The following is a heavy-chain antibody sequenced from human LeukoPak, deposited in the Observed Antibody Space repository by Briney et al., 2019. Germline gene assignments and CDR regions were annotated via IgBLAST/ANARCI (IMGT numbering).Heavy chain of an antibody. CDR1: GFTFSSYV. CDR2: MSYDGFTK. V-gene: IGHV3-30*04. J-gene: IGHJ6*04. D-gene: IGHD3-10*02. Sequence: PGGSLRLSCAASGFTFSSYVMHWVRQAPGEGLEWVAVMSYDGFTKYYADSVKGRFTISRDNAKNSLYLQMNSLRAEDTAVYYCAELGITMIGGVWGKGTTVTISS. CDR3: AELGITMIGGV.